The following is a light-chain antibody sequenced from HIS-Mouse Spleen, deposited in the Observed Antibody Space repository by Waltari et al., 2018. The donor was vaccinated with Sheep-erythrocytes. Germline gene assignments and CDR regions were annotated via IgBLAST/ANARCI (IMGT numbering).Light chain of an antibody. CDR2: QDS. V-gene: IGLV3-1*01. CDR3: QAWDSSTAV. CDR1: KLGDKY. Sequence: SYELTQPPSVSVSPGQTASITCSGDKLGDKYACWYQQKPGQSPVLVIYQDSKLPSGSPERFAGSNSGNTATLTISGTQAMDEADYYCQAWDSSTAVFGGGTKLTVL. J-gene: IGLJ2*01.